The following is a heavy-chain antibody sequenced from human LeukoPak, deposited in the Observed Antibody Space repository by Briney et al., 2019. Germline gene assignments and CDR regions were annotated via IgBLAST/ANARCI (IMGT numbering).Heavy chain of an antibody. J-gene: IGHJ4*02. CDR3: ARVGAVTWVFDY. V-gene: IGHV4-34*01. CDR1: GGSFSGYY. D-gene: IGHD4-17*01. Sequence: TSETLSLTCAVYGGSFSGYYWSWIRQPPGKGLEWIGEINHSGSTNYNPSLKSRLTISVDTSKNQFSLKLSSVTAADTAVYYCARVGAVTWVFDYWGQGTLVTVSS. CDR2: INHSGST.